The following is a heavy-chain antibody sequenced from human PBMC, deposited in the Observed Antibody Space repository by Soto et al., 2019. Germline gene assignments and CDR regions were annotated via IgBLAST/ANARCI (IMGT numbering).Heavy chain of an antibody. CDR1: GGSISSYY. J-gene: IGHJ4*02. CDR2: IYYSGST. V-gene: IGHV4-59*01. CDR3: ARLAASAGTFEFDY. D-gene: IGHD6-19*01. Sequence: SETLSLTCPVPGGSISSYYCSLTRPPPGKGLEWIGYIYYSGSTNYNPSLKSRVTISVDTSKNQFSLKLSSVTAADTAVYYCARLAASAGTFEFDYWGQGTLVTVYS.